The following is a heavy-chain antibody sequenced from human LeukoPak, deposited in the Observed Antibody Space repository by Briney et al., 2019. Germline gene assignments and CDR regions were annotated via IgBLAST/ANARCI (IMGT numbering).Heavy chain of an antibody. D-gene: IGHD6-19*01. CDR3: ARHKTAVAGTFDY. CDR1: GGSIKSNNW. V-gene: IGHV4-4*02. CDR2: IYHSGST. Sequence: PSETLSLTCAVSGGSIKSNNWWSWVRQPPGKGLEWIGEIYHSGSTNYNPSLESRVTVSVDKSKNQFSLKLSSVTAADTAVYYCARHKTAVAGTFDYWGQGTLVTVSS. J-gene: IGHJ4*02.